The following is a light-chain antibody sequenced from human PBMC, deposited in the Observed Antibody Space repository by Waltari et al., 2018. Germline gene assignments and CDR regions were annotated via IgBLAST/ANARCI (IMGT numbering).Light chain of an antibody. CDR2: ADD. V-gene: IGLV1-36*01. J-gene: IGLJ2*01. CDR3: AAWDDSLKGVL. CDR1: RSNIGKNA. Sequence: QSVLTQTPSVSEAPRQRVTIPCSGSRSNIGKNAVNWYQQVPGKAPKLLVFADDLLPSGVSDRFSGSKSGTSASLAISGLRSEDEGVYFCAAWDDSLKGVLFGGGTKLTVL.